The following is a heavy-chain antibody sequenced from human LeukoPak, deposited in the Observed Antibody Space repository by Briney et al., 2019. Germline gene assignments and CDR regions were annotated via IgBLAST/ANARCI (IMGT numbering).Heavy chain of an antibody. D-gene: IGHD2-2*01. CDR2: IIPIFGTA. CDR3: ARDSTSFNDAFDI. V-gene: IGHV1-69*01. Sequence: SVKVSCKASGGTFSSYAISWVRQAPGQGLEWMGGIIPIFGTANYAQKFQGRVTITADESTSTAYMELSSLRSEDTAVYYCARDSTSFNDAFDIWGQGTMVTASS. J-gene: IGHJ3*02. CDR1: GGTFSSYA.